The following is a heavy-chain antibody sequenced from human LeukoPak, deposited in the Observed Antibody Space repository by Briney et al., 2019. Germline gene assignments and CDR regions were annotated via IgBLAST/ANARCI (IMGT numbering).Heavy chain of an antibody. V-gene: IGHV1-18*01. J-gene: IGHJ5*02. Sequence: ASVKVSCKASGYTFTSYGIIWVRQAPGQGLEGLGWISAYNGSTNYAQKLQGRVTMTTDTSTSTAYMELRSLRSDDTAVYYCARDDPYCSSTSCYLLSAWFDPWGQGTLVTVSS. CDR2: ISAYNGST. CDR1: GYTFTSYG. CDR3: ARDDPYCSSTSCYLLSAWFDP. D-gene: IGHD2-2*01.